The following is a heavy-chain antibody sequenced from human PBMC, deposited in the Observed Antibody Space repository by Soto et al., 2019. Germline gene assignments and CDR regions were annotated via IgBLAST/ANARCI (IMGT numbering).Heavy chain of an antibody. CDR2: IWYDGSNK. V-gene: IGHV3-33*01. J-gene: IGHJ4*02. Sequence: PGGSLRLSCAASGFTFSSYGMHWVRQAPGKGLEWVAVIWYDGSNKYYADSVKGRFTISRDNSKNTLYLQMNSLRAEDTAVYYCAREIRIAAAGTPLGYWGQGTLVTVSS. CDR3: AREIRIAAAGTPLGY. D-gene: IGHD6-13*01. CDR1: GFTFSSYG.